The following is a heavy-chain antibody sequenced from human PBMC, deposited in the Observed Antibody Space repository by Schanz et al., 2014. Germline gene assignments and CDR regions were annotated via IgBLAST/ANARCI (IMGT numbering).Heavy chain of an antibody. D-gene: IGHD6-13*01. Sequence: EVQLLESGGGLVQPGGSLTLSCAASRFTVTNAWMSWVRQAPGKGLEWVGRIKSKSDGETTDYAAPVKGRFSISRDDSQSTLYLQMNSLKIEDTAVYYCATASSPVREAGAGSSFHLWGQGTLVTVSP. V-gene: IGHV3-15*01. J-gene: IGHJ5*02. CDR1: RFTVTNAW. CDR2: IKSKSDGETT. CDR3: ATASSPVREAGAGSSFHL.